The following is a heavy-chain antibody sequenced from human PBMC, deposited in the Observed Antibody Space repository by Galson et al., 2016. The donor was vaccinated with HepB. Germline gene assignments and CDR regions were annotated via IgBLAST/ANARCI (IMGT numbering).Heavy chain of an antibody. V-gene: IGHV3-7*01. J-gene: IGHJ4*02. CDR2: LNQDGSVR. D-gene: IGHD6-19*01. CDR3: ARDPSSSSTGWYYFDS. CDR1: GFTFSSYW. Sequence: SLRLSCAASGFTFSSYWMSWVRQAPGKGLEWVATLNQDGSVRYYEDFVKGRFTISRDNAKNSLYLQMNSLRAEDAAVYYCARDPSSSSTGWYYFDSWGQGTLVTVSS.